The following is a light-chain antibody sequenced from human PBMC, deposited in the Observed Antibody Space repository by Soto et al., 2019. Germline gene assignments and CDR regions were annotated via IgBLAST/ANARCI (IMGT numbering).Light chain of an antibody. V-gene: IGKV3-20*01. CDR2: GAS. Sequence: EIVLTQSPGTLSLSPGERATLSCRASQSDSSSYLAWYQQKPGQAPRLLIYGASSRATGIPDRFSGSGSGTDFTLTISRLEPEDFAVYYCQQYGRSPYTFGQGTKLEIK. CDR3: QQYGRSPYT. J-gene: IGKJ2*01. CDR1: QSDSSSY.